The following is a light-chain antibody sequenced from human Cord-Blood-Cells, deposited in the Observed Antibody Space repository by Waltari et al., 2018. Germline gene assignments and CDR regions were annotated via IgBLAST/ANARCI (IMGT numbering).Light chain of an antibody. CDR3: MIWHSSAWV. V-gene: IGLV5-45*02. CDR2: YKSDSDK. J-gene: IGLJ3*02. Sequence: QAVLTQPSSLSASPGASASLTCTLRSGINVGTYRIYWYQQTSGSPPQYLLRYKSDSDKPQGSGVPSRFSGSKDASANAGILLISGLQSEDEADYYCMIWHSSAWVFGGGTKLTVL. CDR1: SGINVGTYR.